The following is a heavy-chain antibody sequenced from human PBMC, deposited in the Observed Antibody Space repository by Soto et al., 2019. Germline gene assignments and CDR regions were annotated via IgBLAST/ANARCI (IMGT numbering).Heavy chain of an antibody. Sequence: SETLSLSYAVYGGYFSGYYWSWIRQPPGKGLEWIGEINHSGSTNYNPSLKIRVTISVDTSKNQFSLKLSSVTAADTAVYYCARAYDSYFDYWGQGTLVTVS. V-gene: IGHV4-34*01. CDR2: INHSGST. CDR1: GGYFSGYY. J-gene: IGHJ4*02. CDR3: ARAYDSYFDY. D-gene: IGHD3-3*01.